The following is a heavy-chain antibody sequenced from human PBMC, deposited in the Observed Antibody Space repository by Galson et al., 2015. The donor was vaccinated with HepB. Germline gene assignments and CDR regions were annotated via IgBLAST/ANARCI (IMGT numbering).Heavy chain of an antibody. CDR2: VYHSGDT. V-gene: IGHV4-39*01. Sequence: ETLSLTCTVSGGSIVSSSHYRGWIRQPPGKGLEWIGRVYHSGDTYYNPSLKSRVTISVDRSKNELSLKLKSVTTADTAVYYCARPRYCSSATCSAAFDSWGQGTLVTVSS. CDR3: ARPRYCSSATCSAAFDS. CDR1: GGSIVSSSHY. J-gene: IGHJ4*02. D-gene: IGHD2-2*01.